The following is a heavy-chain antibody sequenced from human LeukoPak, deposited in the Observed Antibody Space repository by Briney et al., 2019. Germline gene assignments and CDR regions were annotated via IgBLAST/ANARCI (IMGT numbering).Heavy chain of an antibody. D-gene: IGHD3-22*01. J-gene: IGHJ4*02. V-gene: IGHV1-46*01. Sequence: ASVKVSCKASGYTFTSYYMHWVRQAPGQGLEWMGIINPSGGSTSYAQKFQGRVTMTRDTSTSTAYMELSSLRSEDTAVYYCARDSGGVVVTTLKEYYFDYWGQGTLVTVSS. CDR3: ARDSGGVVVTTLKEYYFDY. CDR1: GYTFTSYY. CDR2: INPSGGST.